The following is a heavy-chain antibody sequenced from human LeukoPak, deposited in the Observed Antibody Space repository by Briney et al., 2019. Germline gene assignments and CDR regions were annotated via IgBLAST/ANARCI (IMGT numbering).Heavy chain of an antibody. V-gene: IGHV1-69*05. CDR1: GGTFSSYV. J-gene: IGHJ4*02. CDR3: ARNIDILTGPYYFDY. D-gene: IGHD3-9*01. Sequence: SVKVSCKASGGTFSSYVICWVRQAPGQGLEWMGRIISIFGTANYAQKCQGRVTITTDESTTTAYMELSSLRSEDTAVYYCARNIDILTGPYYFDYWGQGTLVTVSS. CDR2: IISIFGTA.